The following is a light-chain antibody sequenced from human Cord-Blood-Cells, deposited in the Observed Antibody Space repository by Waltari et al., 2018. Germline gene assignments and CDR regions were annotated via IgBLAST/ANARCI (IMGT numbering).Light chain of an antibody. J-gene: IGLJ3*02. CDR2: DVS. CDR3: SSYTSSSTWV. Sequence: QSALTQPASVSGSPGQSITISCTGTSSDVGGYNYFSWYQQHPGKAPKLMIYDVSKRPSGVSNRFSGSKSGNTASLTICGLQAEDEADYYCSSYTSSSTWVFGGGTKLTVL. V-gene: IGLV2-14*01. CDR1: SSDVGGYNY.